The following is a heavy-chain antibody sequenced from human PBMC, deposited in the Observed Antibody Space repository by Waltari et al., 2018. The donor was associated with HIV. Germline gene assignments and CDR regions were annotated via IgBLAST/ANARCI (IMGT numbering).Heavy chain of an antibody. Sequence: QVEIQQWGAGLLKPSETLSLTCAVYGRSSSGHYWSWIRQSPGKGLEWIGEINHSGTANYNPSLTSRGTMSSDTSKNQFSLKVNSVTAADTAVYYCARDLRYSNGWYLPGGLGHWGQGTLIIVSS. D-gene: IGHD6-13*01. J-gene: IGHJ5*02. CDR3: ARDLRYSNGWYLPGGLGH. CDR2: INHSGTA. V-gene: IGHV4-34*01. CDR1: GRSSSGHY.